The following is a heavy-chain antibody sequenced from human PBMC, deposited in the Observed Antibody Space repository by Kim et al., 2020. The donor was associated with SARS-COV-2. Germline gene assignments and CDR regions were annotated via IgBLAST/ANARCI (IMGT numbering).Heavy chain of an antibody. V-gene: IGHV5-51*01. CDR3: ARVRSVAGPYFDY. J-gene: IGHJ4*02. D-gene: IGHD6-19*01. Sequence: SPSFQGQVTISADKSINTAYLQWSSLKASDTAMYYCARVRSVAGPYFDYWGQGTLVTVSS.